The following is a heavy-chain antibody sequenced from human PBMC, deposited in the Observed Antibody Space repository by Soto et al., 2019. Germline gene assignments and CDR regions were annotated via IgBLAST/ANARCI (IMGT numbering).Heavy chain of an antibody. CDR2: ISYDGSNK. CDR1: VFTFSSYG. D-gene: IGHD3-3*01. V-gene: IGHV3-30*18. J-gene: IGHJ6*02. CDR3: AKDSGYYDFWSGYDGMDV. Sequence: SWWSLRLSCSASVFTFSSYGMHWCRQAPGKGLEWVAVISYDGSNKYYADSVKGRFTISRDNSKNTLYLQMNSLRAEDTAVYYCAKDSGYYDFWSGYDGMDVWGQGTTVTVSS.